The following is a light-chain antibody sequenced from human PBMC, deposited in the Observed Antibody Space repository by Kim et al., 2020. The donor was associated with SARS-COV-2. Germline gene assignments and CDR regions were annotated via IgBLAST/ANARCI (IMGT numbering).Light chain of an antibody. J-gene: IGLJ3*02. Sequence: GPSVTISCTGTSGDVGGYNYVSWYQQHPGKAPKLLVYEVSKRPSGVPDRFSGSKSDNTASLTVSGLQAEDEADYYCNSYAGSYNWVFGGGTQLTVL. CDR1: SGDVGGYNY. CDR3: NSYAGSYNWV. CDR2: EVS. V-gene: IGLV2-8*01.